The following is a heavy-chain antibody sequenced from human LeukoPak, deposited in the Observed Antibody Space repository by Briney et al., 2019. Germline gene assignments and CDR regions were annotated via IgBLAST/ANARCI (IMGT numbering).Heavy chain of an antibody. CDR2: ISAYNGNT. D-gene: IGHD3-22*01. V-gene: IGHV1-18*01. CDR1: GYTFTSYG. CDR3: ARDLGITMIPEGFDI. Sequence: ASVKVSCEASGYTFTSYGISWVRQAPGQGLEWMGWISAYNGNTNYAQKLQGRVTMTTDTSTSTAYMELRSLRSDDTAVYYCARDLGITMIPEGFDIWGQGTMVTVSS. J-gene: IGHJ3*02.